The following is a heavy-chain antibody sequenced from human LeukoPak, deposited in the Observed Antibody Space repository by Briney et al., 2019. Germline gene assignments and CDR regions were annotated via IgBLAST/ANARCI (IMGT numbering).Heavy chain of an antibody. CDR3: ARASSTSPAFDP. D-gene: IGHD2-2*01. J-gene: IGHJ5*02. V-gene: IGHV4-39*07. CDR2: IYYSGST. Sequence: KPSETLSLTCTVSGGSISSSSYYWGWIRQPPGKGLEWIGSIYYSGSTYYNPSLKSRVTISVDTSKNQFSLKLSSVTAADTAVYYCARASSTSPAFDPWGQGTLVTVSS. CDR1: GGSISSSSYY.